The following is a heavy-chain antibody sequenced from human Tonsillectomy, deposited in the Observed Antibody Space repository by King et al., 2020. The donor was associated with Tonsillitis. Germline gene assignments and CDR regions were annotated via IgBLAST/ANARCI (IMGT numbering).Heavy chain of an antibody. CDR2: IDYRGTT. CDR3: ARDSGLVMNY. D-gene: IGHD3/OR15-3a*01. Sequence: VQLQESGPGLVKPSETLSPTCTISGGSISTYYWTWVRQPPGKTLEWIGHIDYRGTTNYNPSLKSRVTMSVDMSKNQFSLKLTSVTAADTAVYYCARDSGLVMNYWGQGTLVTVSS. V-gene: IGHV4-59*01. CDR1: GGSISTYY. J-gene: IGHJ4*02.